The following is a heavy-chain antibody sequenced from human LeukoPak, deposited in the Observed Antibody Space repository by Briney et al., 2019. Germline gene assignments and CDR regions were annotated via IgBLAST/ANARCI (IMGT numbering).Heavy chain of an antibody. Sequence: SETLSLTCTVSGVSISRADYYWSWIRQPPGKGLEWIGYSSYSGSTSYNPSLNSRVTISVDTSKNQFSLRLSSVTAADTAVYYCGRDCVSGIDYWGQGTLVTVSS. CDR2: SSYSGST. D-gene: IGHD5/OR15-5a*01. J-gene: IGHJ4*02. CDR1: GVSISRADYY. V-gene: IGHV4-30-4*01. CDR3: GRDCVSGIDY.